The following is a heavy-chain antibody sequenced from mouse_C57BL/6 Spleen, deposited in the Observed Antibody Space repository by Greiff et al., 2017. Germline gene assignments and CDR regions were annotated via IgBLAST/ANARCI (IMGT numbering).Heavy chain of an antibody. J-gene: IGHJ4*01. CDR2: ISVGGSYT. CDR1: GFPFSSYA. V-gene: IGHV5-4*01. CDR3: ARDSDGFPYAMDY. Sequence: EVQLVESGGGLVKPGGSLKLSCAASGFPFSSYAMSWVRQTPEKRLEWVATISVGGSYTYYPDNVKGRFTISRDNAKNNLYLQMSDLKSEDTARYYCARDSDGFPYAMDYWGQGTSVTVSS. D-gene: IGHD2-3*01.